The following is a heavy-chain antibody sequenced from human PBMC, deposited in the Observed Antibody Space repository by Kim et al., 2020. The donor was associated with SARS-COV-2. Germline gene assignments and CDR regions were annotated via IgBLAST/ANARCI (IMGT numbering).Heavy chain of an antibody. Sequence: GGSLRLSCAASGFTFSSYVMIWVRQAPGKGLEWVSAITGSGGYAYYADSVKGRFTISRDNSKNTLYLQMNSLRAEDTAVYYCAKDVSHITIFGVITPGGMDVWGQGTTVTVSS. CDR3: AKDVSHITIFGVITPGGMDV. V-gene: IGHV3-23*01. CDR1: GFTFSSYV. CDR2: ITGSGGYA. J-gene: IGHJ6*02. D-gene: IGHD3-3*01.